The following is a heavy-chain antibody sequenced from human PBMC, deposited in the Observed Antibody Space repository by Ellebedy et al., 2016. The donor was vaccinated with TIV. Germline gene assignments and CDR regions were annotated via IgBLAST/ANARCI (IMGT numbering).Heavy chain of an antibody. Sequence: SETLSLTCTVSGGSISRSSYYWDWIRQPPQTGLEWIGSIYYTGSSFYNPSLKSRFPISIDTSKSQFSLRLTSVTAADTAVYYCARWFGELLYVRWFDHWGQGTLVTVSS. CDR3: ARWFGELLYVRWFDH. V-gene: IGHV4-39*01. CDR2: IYYTGSS. CDR1: GGSISRSSYY. D-gene: IGHD3-10*01. J-gene: IGHJ5*02.